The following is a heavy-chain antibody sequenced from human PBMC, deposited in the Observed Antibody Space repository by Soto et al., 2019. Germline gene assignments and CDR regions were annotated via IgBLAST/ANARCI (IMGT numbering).Heavy chain of an antibody. D-gene: IGHD6-6*01. J-gene: IGHJ6*02. Sequence: VRLSCAASGFTFSSYAMHWVRQAPGKGLEWVAVISYDGSNKYYADSVKGRFTISRDNSKNTLYLQMNSLRAEDTAVYYCARALRIAARPRVYHGMDVWGQGTTVTVSS. CDR3: ARALRIAARPRVYHGMDV. V-gene: IGHV3-30-3*01. CDR1: GFTFSSYA. CDR2: ISYDGSNK.